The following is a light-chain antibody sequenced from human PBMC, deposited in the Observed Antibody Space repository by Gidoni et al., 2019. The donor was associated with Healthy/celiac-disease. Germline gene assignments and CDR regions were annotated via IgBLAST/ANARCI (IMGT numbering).Light chain of an antibody. CDR2: QDT. V-gene: IGLV3-1*01. CDR3: QAWDSSTAWV. J-gene: IGLJ2*01. CDR1: KLGDKY. Sequence: SYELTQPPSVSVSPGQTASITCSGDKLGDKYACWYQQKPGQSPVLVIYQDTKRPSGIPDGFSGANSGNTATMTISGTQAMDEADYYCQAWDSSTAWVFGGGTKLTV.